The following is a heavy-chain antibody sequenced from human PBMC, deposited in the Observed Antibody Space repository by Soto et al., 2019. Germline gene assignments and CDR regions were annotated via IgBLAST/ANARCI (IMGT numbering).Heavy chain of an antibody. D-gene: IGHD3-3*01. J-gene: IGHJ3*02. CDR2: IKQDGSEK. Sequence: GSLRLSCAASGFTFSSYWMSWVRQAPGKGLEWVANIKQDGSEKYYVDSVKGRFTISRDNAKNSLYLQMNSLRAEDTAAYYCARDGGIWSGSGRNAFDIWDQGTMVTVSS. CDR3: ARDGGIWSGSGRNAFDI. V-gene: IGHV3-7*03. CDR1: GFTFSSYW.